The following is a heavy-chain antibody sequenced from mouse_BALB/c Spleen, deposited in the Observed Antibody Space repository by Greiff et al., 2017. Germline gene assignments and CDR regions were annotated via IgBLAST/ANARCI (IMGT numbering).Heavy chain of an antibody. CDR3: AREGLRLSYAMDY. V-gene: IGHV5-17*02. CDR2: ISSGSSTI. CDR1: GFTFSSFG. Sequence: EVKLVESGGGLVQPGGSRKLSCAASGFTFSSFGMHWVRQAPEKGLEWVAYISSGSSTIYYADTVKGRFTISRDNPKNTLFLQMTSLRSEDTAMYYCAREGLRLSYAMDYWGQGTSVTVSS. J-gene: IGHJ4*01. D-gene: IGHD1-2*01.